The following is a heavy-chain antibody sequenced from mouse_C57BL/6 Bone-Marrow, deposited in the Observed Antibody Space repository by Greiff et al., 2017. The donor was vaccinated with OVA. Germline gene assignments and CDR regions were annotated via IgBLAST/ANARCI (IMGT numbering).Heavy chain of an antibody. CDR1: GFTFSSYA. Sequence: EVMLVESGGGLVKPGGSLKLSCAASGFTFSSYAMSWVRQTPEKRLEWVATISDGGSYTYYPDNVKGRFTISRDNAKNNLYLQMSHLKSEDTAMYYGKMITTEYYYAMDYWGQGTSVTVSS. CDR3: KMITTEYYYAMDY. D-gene: IGHD2-4*01. CDR2: ISDGGSYT. V-gene: IGHV5-4*03. J-gene: IGHJ4*01.